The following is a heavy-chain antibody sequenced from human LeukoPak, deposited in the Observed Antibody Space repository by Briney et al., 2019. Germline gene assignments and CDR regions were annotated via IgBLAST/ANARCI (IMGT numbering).Heavy chain of an antibody. V-gene: IGHV3-21*04. Sequence: GGSLRLSCAASGFTFSSYSMTWVRQAPGKGLEWVSSISSSSSYIYYADSVKGRFTISRDNAKNSLYLQMNSLRAEDTAVYYCAREILRDYYYYYGMDVWGQGTTVTVSS. J-gene: IGHJ6*02. CDR3: AREILRDYYYYYGMDV. CDR1: GFTFSSYS. CDR2: ISSSSSYI. D-gene: IGHD5-12*01.